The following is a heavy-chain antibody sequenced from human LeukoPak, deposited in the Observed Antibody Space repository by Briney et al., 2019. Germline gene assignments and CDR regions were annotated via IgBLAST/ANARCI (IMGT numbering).Heavy chain of an antibody. V-gene: IGHV1-2*02. CDR3: ARDLFYSASRTYYNVGRVFNY. Sequence: ASVKVSCKASGFTFAGYYMHWVRQAPGQGLEWMGWINPNSGGTNYAQKFQGRVTMTRDTSITTAYMELTSLRSDDTAVYYCARDLFYSASRTYYNVGRVFNYWGQGTLVTVSS. J-gene: IGHJ4*02. CDR2: INPNSGGT. D-gene: IGHD3-10*01. CDR1: GFTFAGYY.